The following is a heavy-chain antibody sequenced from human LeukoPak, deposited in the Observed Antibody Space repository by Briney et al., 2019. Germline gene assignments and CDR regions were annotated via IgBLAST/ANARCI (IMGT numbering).Heavy chain of an antibody. Sequence: PGGSLRLSCAAPGFTFSSYWMSWVRQAPGKGLEWVANIKQDGSEKYYVDSVKGRFTISRDSAKNSLYLQMNSLRAEDTAVYYCARELDCSGGSCYEAYYFDYWGQGTLVTVSS. CDR1: GFTFSSYW. J-gene: IGHJ4*02. CDR2: IKQDGSEK. D-gene: IGHD2-15*01. CDR3: ARELDCSGGSCYEAYYFDY. V-gene: IGHV3-7*01.